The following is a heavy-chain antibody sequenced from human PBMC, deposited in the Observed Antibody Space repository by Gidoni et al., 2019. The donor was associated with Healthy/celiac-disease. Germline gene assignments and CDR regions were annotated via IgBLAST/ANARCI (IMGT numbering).Heavy chain of an antibody. D-gene: IGHD3-22*01. Sequence: QFTLKESGPVLVKPTETFTLTCTVSGFSLSNARMGVSWIRQPPGKALEWLAHSFSNDEKSYSTSLKSRLTISKDTSKSQVVLTMTNMDPVDTATYYCARPSSSGYYWRSFDYWGQGTLVTVSS. V-gene: IGHV2-26*01. J-gene: IGHJ4*02. CDR3: ARPSSSGYYWRSFDY. CDR2: SFSNDEK. CDR1: GFSLSNARMG.